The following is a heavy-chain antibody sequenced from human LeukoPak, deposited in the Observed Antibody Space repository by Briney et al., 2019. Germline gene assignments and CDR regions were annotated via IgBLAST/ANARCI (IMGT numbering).Heavy chain of an antibody. V-gene: IGHV3-66*01. CDR3: ARGPQWLVPYFDY. CDR2: IYSGGST. CDR1: GFTVSSNY. D-gene: IGHD6-19*01. J-gene: IGHJ4*02. Sequence: GGSLRLSCAASGFTVSSNYMSWVRQAPGKGLEWVSVIYSGGSTYYADSVKGRFTISRDNSKNTLYLQMNSLRAEDTAVYYCARGPQWLVPYFDYWGQGTLVTVSS.